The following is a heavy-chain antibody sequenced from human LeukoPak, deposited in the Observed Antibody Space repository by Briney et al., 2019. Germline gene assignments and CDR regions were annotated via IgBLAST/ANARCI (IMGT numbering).Heavy chain of an antibody. CDR3: ARDSKFPPSGPGSYYPLGY. D-gene: IGHD3-10*01. J-gene: IGHJ4*02. CDR2: ISAYNGNT. Sequence: GASVKVSCKASGYTFTSYGISWVRQAPGQGLEWMGWISAYNGNTNYAQKLQGRVTMTTDTSTSTAYMELRSLRSDDTAVYYCARDSKFPPSGPGSYYPLGYWGQGTLVTVSS. CDR1: GYTFTSYG. V-gene: IGHV1-18*01.